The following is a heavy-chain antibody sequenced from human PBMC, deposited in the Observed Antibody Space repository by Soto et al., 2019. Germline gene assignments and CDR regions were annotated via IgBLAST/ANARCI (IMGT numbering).Heavy chain of an antibody. CDR2: IIPIFGTP. J-gene: IGHJ6*02. CDR1: GGTFSSYA. CDR3: AREYNSNSIYYGMDV. V-gene: IGHV1-69*01. Sequence: QVQLVQSGAEVKKPGSSVKVSCKASGGTFSSYAISWVRQAPGQGLEWMGGIIPIFGTPNYAQKFQGRVTITAGESTSTVYMELSSLRSEDTAVFYCAREYNSNSIYYGMDVWGQGTTVTVS. D-gene: IGHD1-7*01.